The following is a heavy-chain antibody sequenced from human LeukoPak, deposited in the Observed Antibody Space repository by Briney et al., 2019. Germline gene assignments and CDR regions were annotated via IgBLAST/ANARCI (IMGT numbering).Heavy chain of an antibody. D-gene: IGHD3-3*01. V-gene: IGHV1-18*01. Sequence: ASVKVSCKASGYTFTSYGISWVRQAPGQGLEWMGWISAYNGNTNYAQKLQGRVTMTTDTSTSTAYMELRGLRSDDTAVYYCARDRTIFGVVILGYWGQGTLVTVSS. J-gene: IGHJ4*02. CDR3: ARDRTIFGVVILGY. CDR2: ISAYNGNT. CDR1: GYTFTSYG.